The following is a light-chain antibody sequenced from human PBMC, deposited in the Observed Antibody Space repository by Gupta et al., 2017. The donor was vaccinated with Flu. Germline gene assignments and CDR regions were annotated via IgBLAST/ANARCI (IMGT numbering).Light chain of an antibody. CDR3: QRYGSLPT. CDR2: DGS. V-gene: IGKV3-20*01. CDR1: QSVTNRY. J-gene: IGKJ4*01. Sequence: EMVLTQSPGTLSLSPGERATCSCRASQSVTNRYLAWYQLKPGQDPRPPIYDGSTGATDIPHRVCGSGSGTDFTLIINEGETQGFAVFYCQRYGSLPTFGGGTKVEI.